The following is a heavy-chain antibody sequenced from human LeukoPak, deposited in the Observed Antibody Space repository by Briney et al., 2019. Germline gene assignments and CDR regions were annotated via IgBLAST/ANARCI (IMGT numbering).Heavy chain of an antibody. CDR3: ARTNGGYEYN. J-gene: IGHJ4*02. V-gene: IGHV1-2*02. CDR1: GYSLSDNY. Sequence: ASVKVSCKASGYSLSDNYLHWVRQAPGQRLEWMAWINPRNGETKFAPRFQGRVTLTRDTSITTAYMELSRLRPDDTAVYYCARTNGGYEYNWGQGTRVIVSS. CDR2: INPRNGET. D-gene: IGHD5-12*01.